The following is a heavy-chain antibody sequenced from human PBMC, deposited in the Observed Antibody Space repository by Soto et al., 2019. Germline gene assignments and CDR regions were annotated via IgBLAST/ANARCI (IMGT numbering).Heavy chain of an antibody. V-gene: IGHV3-21*01. D-gene: IGHD3-10*01. CDR2: ISSSSSYI. J-gene: IGHJ6*03. CDR3: ARDHSPYYYGSGRPLDYYYYYYMDV. Sequence: GGSLRLSCAASGFTFSSYSMNWVRQAPGKGLEWVSSISSSSSYIYYADSVKGRFTISRDNSKNTLYLQMNSLRAEDTAVYYCARDHSPYYYGSGRPLDYYYYYYMDVWGKGTTVTVSS. CDR1: GFTFSSYS.